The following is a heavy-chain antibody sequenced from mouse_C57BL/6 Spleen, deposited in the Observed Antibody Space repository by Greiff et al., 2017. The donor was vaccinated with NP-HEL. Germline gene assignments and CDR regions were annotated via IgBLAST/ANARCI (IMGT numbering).Heavy chain of an antibody. CDR1: GYTFTSYW. CDR2: IHPNSGST. CDR3: ASPLAVVRGYYFDY. J-gene: IGHJ2*01. D-gene: IGHD1-1*01. Sequence: QVQLQQPGAELVKPGASVKLSCKASGYTFTSYWMHWVKQRPGQGLEWIGMIHPNSGSTNYNEKFKSKATLTVDKSSSTAYMQLSSLTSEDSAVYYCASPLAVVRGYYFDYWGQGTTLTVSS. V-gene: IGHV1-64*01.